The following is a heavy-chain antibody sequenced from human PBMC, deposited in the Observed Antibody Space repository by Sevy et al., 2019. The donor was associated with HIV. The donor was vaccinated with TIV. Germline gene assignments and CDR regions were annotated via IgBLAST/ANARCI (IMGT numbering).Heavy chain of an antibody. CDR2: IYASGST. Sequence: SETLSLTCTVSGGSISGYYWSWIRQPAGKGLEWIGRIYASGSTNYNPSLKSRVSMSVDSSKNLFSLKLSSVTAADTAVYYCARDPVVGTTIWFDPWGQGTLVTVSS. J-gene: IGHJ5*02. D-gene: IGHD1-26*01. V-gene: IGHV4-4*07. CDR1: GGSISGYY. CDR3: ARDPVVGTTIWFDP.